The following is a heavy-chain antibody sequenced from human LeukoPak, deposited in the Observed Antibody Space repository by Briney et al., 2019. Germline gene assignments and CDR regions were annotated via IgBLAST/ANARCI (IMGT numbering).Heavy chain of an antibody. CDR2: IIPIFGTA. D-gene: IGHD3-16*01. CDR3: ARGVWYDYVWGSCDYYYMDV. CDR1: GGTFSSYA. Sequence: SVKVSCKASGGTFSSYAISWVRQAPGQGLEWMGGIIPIFGTANYAQKFQGRVTITADESTSTAYMELSSLRSEDTAVYYCARGVWYDYVWGSCDYYYMDVWGKGTTVTISS. J-gene: IGHJ6*03. V-gene: IGHV1-69*13.